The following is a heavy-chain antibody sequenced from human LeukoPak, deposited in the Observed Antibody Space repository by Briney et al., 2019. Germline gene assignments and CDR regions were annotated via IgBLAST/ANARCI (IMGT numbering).Heavy chain of an antibody. CDR3: AKDMLVVAPTGDYYYYGMDV. Sequence: GRSLRLSCAASGFTFGDYAMHWVRQAPGKGLEWVSGISWNSGSIGYADSVKGRFTISRDNAKNSLYLQMNSLRAEDTALYYCAKDMLVVAPTGDYYYYGMDVWGQGTTVTVSS. D-gene: IGHD3-22*01. CDR1: GFTFGDYA. J-gene: IGHJ6*02. CDR2: ISWNSGSI. V-gene: IGHV3-9*01.